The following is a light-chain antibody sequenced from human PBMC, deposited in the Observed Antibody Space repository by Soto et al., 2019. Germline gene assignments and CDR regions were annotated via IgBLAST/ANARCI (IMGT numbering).Light chain of an antibody. Sequence: QSVLTQPPSVSGAPGQRVTISCTGSSSNIGAGYDVHWYQQLPGTAPKLLIYGNSNRPSGVPDRFSGSKSGTSASLAITGLQADDEADYYCQSYDSSPSVVFGGGTKLTVL. CDR2: GNS. CDR1: SSNIGAGYD. CDR3: QSYDSSPSVV. J-gene: IGLJ2*01. V-gene: IGLV1-40*01.